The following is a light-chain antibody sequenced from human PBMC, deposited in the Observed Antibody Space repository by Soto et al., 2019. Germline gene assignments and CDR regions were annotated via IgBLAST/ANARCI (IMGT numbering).Light chain of an antibody. V-gene: IGLV2-14*01. CDR2: DVS. CDR1: SSDIGGYNY. J-gene: IGLJ1*01. CDR3: SSVSAASPL. Sequence: QSALTQPASMSGSPGQSVTISCAGTSSDIGGYNYVSWYQHHPGTAPKLIIYDVSSRPSGVSHRFSASKSGNTASLTISGLQAEDEAVYYCSSVSAASPLFGTGTKVTVL.